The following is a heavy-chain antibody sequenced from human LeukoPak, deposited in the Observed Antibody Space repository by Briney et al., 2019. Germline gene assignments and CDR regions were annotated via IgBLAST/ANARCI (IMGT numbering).Heavy chain of an antibody. CDR3: ARVRQQWLVRDAFDI. D-gene: IGHD6-19*01. CDR2: ISYDGSNK. J-gene: IGHJ3*02. CDR1: GFTFSSYA. V-gene: IGHV3-30-3*01. Sequence: PGGSLRLSCAASGFTFSSYAMHWVRQAPGKGLEWVAVISYDGSNKYYADSVKGRFTISRDNSKNTLYLQMNSLRAEDTAVYYCARVRQQWLVRDAFDIWGQGTMVTVSS.